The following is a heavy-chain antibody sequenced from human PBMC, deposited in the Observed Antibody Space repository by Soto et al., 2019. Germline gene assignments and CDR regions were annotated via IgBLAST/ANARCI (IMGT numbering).Heavy chain of an antibody. D-gene: IGHD2-15*01. CDR3: ARDTRPRYCSVCSCFVFSPRKPPDF. V-gene: IGHV1-3*01. CDR2: INAGNGNT. J-gene: IGHJ3*01. Sequence: ASVKVSCKASGYTFTSYAMHWVRQAPGQRLEWMGWINAGNGNTKYSQKFQGRVTITRDTSASTAYMELSSLRSEDTAVYYCARDTRPRYCSVCSCFVFSPRKPPDFWSRGTMVIGSS. CDR1: GYTFTSYA.